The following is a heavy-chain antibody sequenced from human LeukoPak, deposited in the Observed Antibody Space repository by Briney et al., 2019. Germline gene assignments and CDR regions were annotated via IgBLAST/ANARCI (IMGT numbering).Heavy chain of an antibody. CDR1: GGTFSGYA. CDR3: ARPFSSTAGYFQH. D-gene: IGHD2-2*01. J-gene: IGHJ1*01. Sequence: SVKVSCKASGGTFSGYAISWVRQAPGQGLEWMGGIIPIFGTANYAQKFQGRVTITAGESTSTAYMELSSLRSEDTAVYYCARPFSSTAGYFQHWGQGTLVTVSS. CDR2: IIPIFGTA. V-gene: IGHV1-69*13.